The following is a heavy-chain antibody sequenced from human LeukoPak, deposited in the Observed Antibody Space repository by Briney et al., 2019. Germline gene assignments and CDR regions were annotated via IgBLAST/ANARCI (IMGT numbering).Heavy chain of an antibody. CDR1: GFTFSIYW. Sequence: GGSLRLSCPASGFTFSIYWMHWVRQPPRKGLVWVSRINSDGSSTSYADSVKGRFTISRDNAKNTLYLQMNSLRVEDTALYYCARDAPGDTALDYWGQGSLVTVSS. D-gene: IGHD5-18*01. J-gene: IGHJ4*02. CDR3: ARDAPGDTALDY. V-gene: IGHV3-74*01. CDR2: INSDGSST.